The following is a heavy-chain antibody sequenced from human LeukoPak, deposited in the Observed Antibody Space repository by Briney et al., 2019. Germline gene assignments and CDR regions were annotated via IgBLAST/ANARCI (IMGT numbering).Heavy chain of an antibody. J-gene: IGHJ4*02. Sequence: SETLSLTCTVFGGSISSSSYYWGWIRQPPGKGLEWIGSIYYSGSTYYNPSLKSRVTISVDTSKNQFSLKLSSVTAADTAVYYCARNPLGTGDYWGQGTLATVSS. CDR3: ARNPLGTGDY. CDR2: IYYSGST. D-gene: IGHD7-27*01. V-gene: IGHV4-39*01. CDR1: GGSISSSSYY.